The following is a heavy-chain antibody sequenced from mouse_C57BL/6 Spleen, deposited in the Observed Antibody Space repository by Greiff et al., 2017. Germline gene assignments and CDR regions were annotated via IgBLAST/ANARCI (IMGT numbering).Heavy chain of an antibody. CDR3: ARTARTGLWYFDV. J-gene: IGHJ1*03. CDR1: GFTFSSYG. V-gene: IGHV5-6*01. Sequence: EVQLVESGGDLVKPGGSLKLSCAASGFTFSSYGMSWVRQTPDKRLEWVATISSGGSYTYYPDSVKGRFTISRDNAKNTLYLQMSSLKSEDTAMYYCARTARTGLWYFDVWGTGTTVTVSS. CDR2: ISSGGSYT. D-gene: IGHD1-2*01.